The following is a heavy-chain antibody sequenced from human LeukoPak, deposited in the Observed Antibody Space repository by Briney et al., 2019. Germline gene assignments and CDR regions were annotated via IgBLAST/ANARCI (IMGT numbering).Heavy chain of an antibody. D-gene: IGHD3-10*01. Sequence: SETLSLTCTVSGGSISSSSYYWGWIRQPPGKGLEWIGSIYYSGSTYYNPSLKSRVTISVDTSKNQFSLKLSSVTAADTAVYYCARDRRPGGFGAFDIWGQGTMVTVSS. J-gene: IGHJ3*02. V-gene: IGHV4-39*07. CDR3: ARDRRPGGFGAFDI. CDR2: IYYSGST. CDR1: GGSISSSSYY.